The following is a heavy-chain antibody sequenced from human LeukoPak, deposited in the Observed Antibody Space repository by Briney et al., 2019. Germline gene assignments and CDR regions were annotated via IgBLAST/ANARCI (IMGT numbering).Heavy chain of an antibody. J-gene: IGHJ4*02. CDR1: GYTFTGYY. D-gene: IGHD4/OR15-4a*01. Sequence: ASVKVSCKASGYTFTGYYMHWVRQAPGQGLEWMGWINPNSGGTNYAQKFQGRVTMTRDTSISTAYMELSRLRSDDTAVYYCAKDPGLTSSRLDYWVQGTLVTVSS. CDR3: AKDPGLTSSRLDY. V-gene: IGHV1-2*02. CDR2: INPNSGGT.